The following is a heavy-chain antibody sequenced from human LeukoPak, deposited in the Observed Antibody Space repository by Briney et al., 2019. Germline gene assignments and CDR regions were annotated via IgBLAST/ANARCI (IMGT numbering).Heavy chain of an antibody. V-gene: IGHV1-69*04. J-gene: IGHJ4*02. CDR1: GGTSNSHA. D-gene: IGHD3-22*01. Sequence: SVEVSCKASGGTSNSHAISWVRQAPGQGLEWMGRIIPNLGTTNRAQNFQDRVTLTADKSTNTAYMELTSLTSDDTAVYYCATTNDGGGYQWGDFFDFWGQGTLVTVSS. CDR2: IIPNLGTT. CDR3: ATTNDGGGYQWGDFFDF.